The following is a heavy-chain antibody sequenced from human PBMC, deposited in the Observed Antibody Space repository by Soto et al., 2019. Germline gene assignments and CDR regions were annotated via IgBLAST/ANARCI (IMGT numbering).Heavy chain of an antibody. CDR2: INPNSGGT. D-gene: IGHD2-15*01. Sequence: QVQLVQSGAEVKKPGASVKVSCKASGYTFTGYYMHWVRQAPGQGLERMGWINPNSGGTNYAQKFQGWVTMTRDTSISTAYMELSRLRSDETDVYYCARGGCSGGSCHYYFDYWGQGTLVTVSS. J-gene: IGHJ4*02. CDR1: GYTFTGYY. CDR3: ARGGCSGGSCHYYFDY. V-gene: IGHV1-2*04.